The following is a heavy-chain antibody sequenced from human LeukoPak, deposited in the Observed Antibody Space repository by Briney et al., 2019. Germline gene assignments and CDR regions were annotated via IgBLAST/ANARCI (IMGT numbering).Heavy chain of an antibody. CDR3: ARGLDYGDYFDY. Sequence: GGSLRLSCAASGFTFSSYGMTWVRQAPGKGLEWVSLIYSVSSTYYADSVKGRFTISRDNSKNTLYLQMNSLRAEDTAVYYCARGLDYGDYFDYWGQGTLVTVSS. CDR1: GFTFSSYG. CDR2: IYSVSST. V-gene: IGHV3-53*01. D-gene: IGHD4-17*01. J-gene: IGHJ4*02.